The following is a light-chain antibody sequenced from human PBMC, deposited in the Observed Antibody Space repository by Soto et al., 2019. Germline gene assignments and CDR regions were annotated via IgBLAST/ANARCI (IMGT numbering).Light chain of an antibody. J-gene: IGKJ5*01. Sequence: EIVLTQSPGTLSLSPGERATLSCRASQSVSSSYLAWYQQKPGQAPRLLIYGASSRATGIRDRFSGSGSGADFTLTLSRLEPEDFAVYYCQQYGSSPLTFGEGTRLEIK. CDR2: GAS. CDR1: QSVSSSY. CDR3: QQYGSSPLT. V-gene: IGKV3-20*01.